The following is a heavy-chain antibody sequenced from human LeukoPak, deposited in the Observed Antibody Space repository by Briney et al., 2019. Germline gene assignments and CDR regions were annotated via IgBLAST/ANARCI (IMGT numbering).Heavy chain of an antibody. CDR2: INHSGSA. CDR3: ARPQYYYDSGPFDY. Sequence: PSETLSLTCAVYGGSFSGYYWSWIRQPPGKGLEWIGEINHSGSANYNPSLKSRVTISVDTSKNQFSLKLSSVTAADTAVYYCARPQYYYDSGPFDYWGQGTLVTVSS. V-gene: IGHV4-34*01. J-gene: IGHJ4*02. D-gene: IGHD3-22*01. CDR1: GGSFSGYY.